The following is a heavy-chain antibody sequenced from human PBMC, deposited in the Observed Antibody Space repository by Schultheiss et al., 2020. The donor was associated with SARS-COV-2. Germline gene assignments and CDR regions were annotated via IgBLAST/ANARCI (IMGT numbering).Heavy chain of an antibody. D-gene: IGHD6-19*01. V-gene: IGHV4-59*01. Sequence: SETLSLTCAVYGGSFSGYYWSWIRQPPGKGLEWIGYIYYSGSTNYNPSLKSRVTISVDTSKNQFSLKLSSVTAADTAVYYCARVGIAVALDYWGQGTLVTVSS. CDR1: GGSFSGYY. J-gene: IGHJ4*02. CDR3: ARVGIAVALDY. CDR2: IYYSGST.